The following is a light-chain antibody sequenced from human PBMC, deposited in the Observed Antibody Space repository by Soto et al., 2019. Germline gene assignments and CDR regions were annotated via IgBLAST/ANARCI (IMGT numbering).Light chain of an antibody. CDR2: AVS. CDR1: SSDIGGYNS. Sequence: QSVLTQPASVSGSPGQSITISCTGTSSDIGGYNSVSWYQQHPGKAPKLVIYAVSNRPSGVSSRFSGSKSGNTASLTMSGLQAEDEATYYRSSYTTSSTLLIFGGGTQLTVL. V-gene: IGLV2-14*01. CDR3: SSYTTSSTLLI. J-gene: IGLJ7*01.